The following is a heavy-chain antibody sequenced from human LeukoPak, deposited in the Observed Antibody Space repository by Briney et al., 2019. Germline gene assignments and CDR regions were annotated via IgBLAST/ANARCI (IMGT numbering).Heavy chain of an antibody. CDR1: GGTFSSYA. D-gene: IGHD5-18*01. CDR2: IIPIFGTA. J-gene: IGHJ4*02. V-gene: IGHV1-69*13. CDR3: ARVKFGYSYGYDY. Sequence: SVKVSCKASGGTFSSYAISWVRQAPGQGLEWMGGIIPIFGTANYAQKFQGRVTITADESTSTAYMELSSLRSEDTAVYYCARVKFGYSYGYDYWGQGTLVSVSS.